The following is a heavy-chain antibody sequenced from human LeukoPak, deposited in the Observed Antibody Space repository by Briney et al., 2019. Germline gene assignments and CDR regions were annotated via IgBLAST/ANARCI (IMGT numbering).Heavy chain of an antibody. D-gene: IGHD3-16*01. V-gene: IGHV1-2*02. CDR3: ARGVLRDHFDY. CDR2: INLNSGDT. CDR1: GYTCTGYY. J-gene: IGHJ4*02. Sequence: GASVKVSCKASGYTCTGYYIHWVRQAPGQGLEWMGWINLNSGDTNYAQKLQGRVAMTRDTSISTAYMELSRLRSDDTAVYYCARGVLRDHFDYWGQGTLVIVSS.